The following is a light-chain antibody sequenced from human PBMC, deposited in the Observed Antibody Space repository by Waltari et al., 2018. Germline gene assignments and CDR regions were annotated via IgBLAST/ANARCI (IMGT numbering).Light chain of an antibody. J-gene: IGLJ1*01. CDR3: QAWDSSTEV. V-gene: IGLV3-1*01. Sequence: SYELTQPPSVSVSPGQTASITCSGDQLGDKYTCWYQQKPGQSPVLVIYQDRKRPSGIPERFSGSNSGNTATLTISGTQAMDEADYYCQAWDSSTEVFGTGTKVTVL. CDR1: QLGDKY. CDR2: QDR.